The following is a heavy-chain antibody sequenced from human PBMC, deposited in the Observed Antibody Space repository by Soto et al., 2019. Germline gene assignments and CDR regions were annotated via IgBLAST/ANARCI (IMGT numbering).Heavy chain of an antibody. Sequence: EVQLLESGGGLVQPGGSLRLSCVASGFMFSTYAMSWVRQAPGKGLEWVSAIGGRGGSTYYADSVKGRFTISRDNSKNTLYLRVNNLRAEDTAVYYCAKQLELPHYYFDYWGQGTLVTVSS. V-gene: IGHV3-23*01. CDR2: IGGRGGST. CDR1: GFMFSTYA. CDR3: AKQLELPHYYFDY. J-gene: IGHJ4*02. D-gene: IGHD1-7*01.